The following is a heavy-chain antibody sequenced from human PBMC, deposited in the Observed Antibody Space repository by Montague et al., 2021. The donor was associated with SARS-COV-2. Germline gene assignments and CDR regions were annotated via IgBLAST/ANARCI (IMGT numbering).Heavy chain of an antibody. CDR1: GGSINTGGYY. CDR3: ARDPGYTSFTRWYFDL. Sequence: TLSLTCSVSGGSINTGGYYWNWIRQSAGKGPEWIGRIYSGGSTNSRPSLKSRVTISLDTSKNQFSLWLSSVTAADTAVYYCARDPGYTSFTRWYFDLWGPGTLVTVSS. V-gene: IGHV4-61*02. J-gene: IGHJ2*01. D-gene: IGHD5-18*01. CDR2: IYSGGST.